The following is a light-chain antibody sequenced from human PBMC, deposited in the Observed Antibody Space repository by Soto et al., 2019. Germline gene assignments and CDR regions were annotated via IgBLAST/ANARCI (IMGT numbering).Light chain of an antibody. CDR1: QRVSATY. J-gene: IGKJ1*01. V-gene: IGKV3-20*01. Sequence: EIVLTQSPGTLSLSPGESATLSCRATQRVSATYLAWYQQKPGQAPRLLIYAASSRATDIPDRFSGSGSGTDFTLAISRLEHEDFAVYWCQHYGTSTRTFGQGPKVEIK. CDR2: AAS. CDR3: QHYGTSTRT.